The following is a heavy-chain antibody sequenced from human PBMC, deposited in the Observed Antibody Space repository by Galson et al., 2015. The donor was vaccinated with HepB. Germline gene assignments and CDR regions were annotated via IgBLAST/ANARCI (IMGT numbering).Heavy chain of an antibody. CDR2: ISYDGSNK. D-gene: IGHD2-8*01. J-gene: IGHJ4*02. V-gene: IGHV3-30*18. CDR3: AKDTKGVYVLDY. Sequence: SLRLSCAASGFTFSSYGMHWVRQAPGKGLEWVAVISYDGSNKYYADSVKGRFTISRDNSKNTLYLQMNSLRAEDTAVYYCAKDTKGVYVLDYWGQGTLVTVSS. CDR1: GFTFSSYG.